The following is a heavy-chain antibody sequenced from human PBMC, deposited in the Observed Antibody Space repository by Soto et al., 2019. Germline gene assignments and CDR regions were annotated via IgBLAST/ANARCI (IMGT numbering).Heavy chain of an antibody. CDR3: ARGSDSSGWYDNWFDP. CDR2: MNPNSGNT. J-gene: IGHJ5*02. Sequence: QVQLVQSGAEVKKPGASVKVSCKASGYTFTSYDINWVRQATGQGLEWMGWMNPNSGNTGYAQKFQGRVTMTRNTSISTAYMELSSLRYDDTAVYYCARGSDSSGWYDNWFDPWGQGTLVTVSS. D-gene: IGHD6-19*01. CDR1: GYTFTSYD. V-gene: IGHV1-8*01.